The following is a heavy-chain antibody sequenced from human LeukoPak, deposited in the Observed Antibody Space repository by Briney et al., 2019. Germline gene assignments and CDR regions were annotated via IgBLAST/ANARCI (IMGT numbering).Heavy chain of an antibody. CDR3: AKDQMITFGGVIDHLIDI. D-gene: IGHD3-16*02. CDR1: GFTFSSYG. V-gene: IGHV3-33*06. J-gene: IGHJ3*02. Sequence: PGGFLRLSCAASGFTFSSYGMHWVRQAPGKGLEWVAVIWYDGSNKYYADSVKGRFTISRDNSKNTLYLQMNSLRAEDTAVYYCAKDQMITFGGVIDHLIDIWGQGTMVTVSS. CDR2: IWYDGSNK.